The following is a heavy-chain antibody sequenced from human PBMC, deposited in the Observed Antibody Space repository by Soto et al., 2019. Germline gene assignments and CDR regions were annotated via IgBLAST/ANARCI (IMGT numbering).Heavy chain of an antibody. D-gene: IGHD2-15*01. V-gene: IGHV1-8*01. Sequence: EASVKVSCKASGYTFTSYDINWVRQATGQGLEWMGWMNPNSGNTGYAQKFQGRVTMTRNTSISTAYMELSSLRSEDTAVYYCASSPGYCSGGSCYDYYMDVWGKGTTVTVSS. J-gene: IGHJ6*03. CDR1: GYTFTSYD. CDR3: ASSPGYCSGGSCYDYYMDV. CDR2: MNPNSGNT.